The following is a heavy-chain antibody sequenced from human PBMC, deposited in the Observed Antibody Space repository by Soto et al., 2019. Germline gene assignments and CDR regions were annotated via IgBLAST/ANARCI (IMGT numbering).Heavy chain of an antibody. CDR1: GGTFSSYA. Sequence: SVKVSCKASGGTFSSYAISWVRQAPGQGLEWMGGIIPIFGTANYAQKFQGRVTITADESTSTAYMELSSLRSEDTAVYYCASRNEPYTVTTGNWFDPWGQGTLVTVSS. D-gene: IGHD4-4*01. CDR3: ASRNEPYTVTTGNWFDP. J-gene: IGHJ5*02. V-gene: IGHV1-69*13. CDR2: IIPIFGTA.